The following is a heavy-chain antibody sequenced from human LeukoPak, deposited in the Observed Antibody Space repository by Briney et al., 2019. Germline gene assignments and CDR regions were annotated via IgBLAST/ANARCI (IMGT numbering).Heavy chain of an antibody. Sequence: ASVKVSCKASGYSFTNYAMNWVRQAPGQGLEWMGWINTNTRNPTYAQGFTGRFVFSLDTSVSTAYLQISSLKAEDTAVYYCARNNADGEGRFSYWGQGTLVTVSS. CDR1: GYSFTNYA. V-gene: IGHV7-4-1*02. CDR3: ARNNADGEGRFSY. J-gene: IGHJ4*02. CDR2: INTNTRNP. D-gene: IGHD3-10*01.